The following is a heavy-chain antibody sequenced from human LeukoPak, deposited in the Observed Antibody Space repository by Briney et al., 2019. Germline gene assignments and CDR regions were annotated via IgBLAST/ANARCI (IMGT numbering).Heavy chain of an antibody. J-gene: IGHJ4*02. V-gene: IGHV3-74*01. Sequence: GGSLRLSCAAPGFTFNSYWMHWVRQAPGKGLVWVSRINPEGRSTNYADSVKGRFTISRDNAKNTLYLQMNSLRAEDTAIYYCARVDGSGNSIFDYWGQGTLVPVSS. CDR1: GFTFNSYW. CDR3: ARVDGSGNSIFDY. CDR2: INPEGRST. D-gene: IGHD3-22*01.